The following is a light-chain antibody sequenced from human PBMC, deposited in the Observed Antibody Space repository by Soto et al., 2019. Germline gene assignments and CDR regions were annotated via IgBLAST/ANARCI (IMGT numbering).Light chain of an antibody. J-gene: IGKJ1*01. CDR1: QSISSW. Sequence: DIHLTHSPTSLCLALVDTGTITFRASQSISSWLVWYQQKPGKAPKLLIYDASSLESAVPSRFSGSGSATEFTLTFCSLQPDDFATCYCQQYNHYWRFGEGSKLDFK. V-gene: IGKV1-5*01. CDR3: QQYNHYWR. CDR2: DAS.